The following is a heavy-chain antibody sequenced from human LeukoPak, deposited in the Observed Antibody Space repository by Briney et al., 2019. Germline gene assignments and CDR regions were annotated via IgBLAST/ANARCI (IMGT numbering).Heavy chain of an antibody. CDR1: GGSFSGYY. Sequence: SETLSLTCAVYGGSFSGYYWSWIRQPPGRGLEWIGEINHRGRTNYNPSLKSRFTISVDTSKSQFSLKLNSVTAADTAVYYCARELVGATTPDYWGQGTLVTVSS. V-gene: IGHV4-34*01. J-gene: IGHJ4*02. CDR2: INHRGRT. D-gene: IGHD1-26*01. CDR3: ARELVGATTPDY.